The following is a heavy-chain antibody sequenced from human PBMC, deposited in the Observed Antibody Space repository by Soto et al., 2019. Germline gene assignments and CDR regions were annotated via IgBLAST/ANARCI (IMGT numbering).Heavy chain of an antibody. Sequence: GVSLRLSCAASGFTFSDYYMSWIRQAPGKGLEWVSYISSSGSTIYYADSVKGRFTISRDNAKNSLYLQMNSLRAEDTAVYYCARVDDYQNYFDYWGQGTLVTVSP. CDR3: ARVDDYQNYFDY. CDR2: ISSSGSTI. D-gene: IGHD4-17*01. V-gene: IGHV3-11*01. J-gene: IGHJ4*02. CDR1: GFTFSDYY.